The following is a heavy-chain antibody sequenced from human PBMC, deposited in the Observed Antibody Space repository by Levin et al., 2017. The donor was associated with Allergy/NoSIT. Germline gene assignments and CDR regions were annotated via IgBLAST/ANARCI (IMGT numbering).Heavy chain of an antibody. J-gene: IGHJ3*02. CDR2: IKSKTDGETT. Sequence: ETLSLTCAASGFTFSNAWMTWVRQAPGKGLEWVGRIKSKTDGETTDYAAPVKGRFTVSRDDSKNTLYLQMNSLKAEDTAMYYCTTDQQLLVLDAFDIWGQGTMVTVSS. V-gene: IGHV3-15*01. CDR1: GFTFSNAW. D-gene: IGHD6-13*01. CDR3: TTDQQLLVLDAFDI.